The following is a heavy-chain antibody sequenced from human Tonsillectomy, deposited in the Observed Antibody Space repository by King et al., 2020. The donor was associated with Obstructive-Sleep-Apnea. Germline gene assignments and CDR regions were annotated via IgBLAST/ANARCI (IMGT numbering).Heavy chain of an antibody. CDR3: VRDHTWAFDY. J-gene: IGHJ4*02. CDR1: GFAFGQYS. V-gene: IGHV3-48*04. D-gene: IGHD2-2*02. Sequence: VQLVESGGGSEQPGGSLRLSCAATGFAFGQYSMNWVRQAPGKGLEWVAYIGWGNRDYADSVKGRFTISRDDAKNSLYLEMNSLRGNDTAVYYCVRDHTWAFDYWGQGILVTVSS. CDR2: IGWGNR.